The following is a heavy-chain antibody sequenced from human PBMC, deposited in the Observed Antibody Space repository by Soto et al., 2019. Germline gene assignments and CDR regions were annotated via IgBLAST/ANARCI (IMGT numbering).Heavy chain of an antibody. CDR1: GFTFSTYW. Sequence: VGSLRLSCAASGFTFSTYWMDWVRQAPGKGLEWVANINQDGSEKHYVDSVKGRFTISRDNAKNSLYLHMSSLTAEDSALYYCSPSLNYWGQGTLVTVSS. CDR2: INQDGSEK. J-gene: IGHJ4*02. CDR3: SPSLNY. V-gene: IGHV3-7*01.